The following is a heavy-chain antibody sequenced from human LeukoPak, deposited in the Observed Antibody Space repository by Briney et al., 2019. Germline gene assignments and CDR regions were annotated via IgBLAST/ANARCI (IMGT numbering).Heavy chain of an antibody. J-gene: IGHJ3*02. CDR1: GGTFISYA. Sequence: SVKVSCKASGGTFISYAISWVRQAPGQGLEWMGRIIPIFGTANYAQKFQGRVTITTDESTSTAYMELSSLRSEDTAVYYCARDGTAVVVGAATHRAFDIWGQGTIVTVSS. CDR2: IIPIFGTA. V-gene: IGHV1-69*05. D-gene: IGHD2-15*01. CDR3: ARDGTAVVVGAATHRAFDI.